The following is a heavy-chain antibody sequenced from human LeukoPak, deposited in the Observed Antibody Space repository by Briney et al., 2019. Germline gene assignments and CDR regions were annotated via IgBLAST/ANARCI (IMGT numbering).Heavy chain of an antibody. D-gene: IGHD2-2*01. Sequence: GGSLRLSCAASGFTFSSYGMHWVRQAPGKGLEWVAFIRYDGSNKYYADSVKGRFTISRDNSKNTLYLQMNSLRPEDTAVYYCAKVGARGCSSSTCFIYWGQGTLVTVSS. V-gene: IGHV3-30*02. CDR3: AKVGARGCSSSTCFIY. J-gene: IGHJ4*02. CDR2: IRYDGSNK. CDR1: GFTFSSYG.